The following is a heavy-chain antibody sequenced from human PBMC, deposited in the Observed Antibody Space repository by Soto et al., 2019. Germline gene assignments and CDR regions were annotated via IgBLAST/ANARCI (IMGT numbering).Heavy chain of an antibody. J-gene: IGHJ1*01. V-gene: IGHV3-23*01. D-gene: IGHD6-19*01. CDR3: AKDPRYSRGWPGAEYFQH. CDR1: GFTVSSYA. CDR2: ISGSGGST. Sequence: PRGSLRLSCAASGFTVSSYAMSWGRQTPGKGQERVSAISGSGGSTYYADSVKGRFTISTDNSNNTLYLQMNSLRAEDTAVYYSAKDPRYSRGWPGAEYFQHCGQGTLVTVSS.